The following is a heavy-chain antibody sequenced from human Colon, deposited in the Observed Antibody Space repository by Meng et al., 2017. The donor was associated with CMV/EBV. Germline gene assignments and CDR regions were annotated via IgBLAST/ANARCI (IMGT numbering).Heavy chain of an antibody. V-gene: IGHV3-48*04. Sequence: GESLKISCAASGFSFRSYSMNWVRQAPGKGLEWISYISSSSSNIYYADSVKGRFTISRDNAKNSLYLQMNSLGAEDTAVYYCARDGGGVGDCSSTSCSQGYYYYGLDVWGQGTTVTVSS. CDR1: GFSFRSYS. CDR2: ISSSSSNI. J-gene: IGHJ6*02. CDR3: ARDGGGVGDCSSTSCSQGYYYYGLDV. D-gene: IGHD2-2*01.